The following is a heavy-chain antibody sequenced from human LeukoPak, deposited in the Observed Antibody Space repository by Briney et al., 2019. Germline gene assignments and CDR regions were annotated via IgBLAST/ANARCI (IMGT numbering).Heavy chain of an antibody. CDR2: ISSSSSYI. D-gene: IGHD6-13*01. V-gene: IGHV3-21*01. CDR1: GFTFSSYS. J-gene: IGHJ4*02. CDR3: ARAKSSSSWHDY. Sequence: PGGSLRLSCAASGFTFSSYSMNWVRQAPGKGLKWVSSISSSSSYIYYADSVKGRFTISRDNAKNSLYLQMNSLRAEDTAVYYCARAKSSSSWHDYWGQGTLVTVSS.